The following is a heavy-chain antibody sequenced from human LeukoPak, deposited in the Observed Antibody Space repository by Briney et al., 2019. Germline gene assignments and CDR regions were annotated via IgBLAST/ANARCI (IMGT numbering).Heavy chain of an antibody. D-gene: IGHD2-21*01. Sequence: GGSLRLSCAASGFTFSSYALSWVRQAPGKGLEWVSGISGSGGNTYYADSVKGRFTISRDNSKSTLYLQMNSLRAEDTAVYYCAKANCGSECYYYLDSWGQGNLVTVSS. V-gene: IGHV3-23*01. CDR1: GFTFSSYA. J-gene: IGHJ4*02. CDR2: ISGSGGNT. CDR3: AKANCGSECYYYLDS.